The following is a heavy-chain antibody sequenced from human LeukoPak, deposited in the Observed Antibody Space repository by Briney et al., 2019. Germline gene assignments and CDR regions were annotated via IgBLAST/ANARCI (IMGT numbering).Heavy chain of an antibody. CDR1: GYTFLSYY. V-gene: IGHV1-46*01. CDR3: ARGVDVPAVLPDYYYYMDV. CDR2: INPSGGST. D-gene: IGHD2-2*01. J-gene: IGHJ6*03. Sequence: ASVKVSCKAFGYTFLSYYMHWVRHVPGQGLQWMGMINPSGGSTTYAEKFQGRVSMSRDTSISTAYMELSRLRSDDTAVYYCARGVDVPAVLPDYYYYMDVWGKGTTVTVSS.